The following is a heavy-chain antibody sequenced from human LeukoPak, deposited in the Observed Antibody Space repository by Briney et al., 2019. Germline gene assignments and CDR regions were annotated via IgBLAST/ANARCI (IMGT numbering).Heavy chain of an antibody. CDR2: IYPGDSDT. J-gene: IGHJ4*02. CDR3: ARQVSIAALDLLDY. D-gene: IGHD6-13*01. Sequence: GESLKISCQGSGYSFTSYWIGWVRQMPGKGLEWMGIIYPGDSDTRYSPSFQGQVTISVDKSISTAYLQWSSLKASDTAMYYCARQVSIAALDLLDYWGQGTLVTVSS. CDR1: GYSFTSYW. V-gene: IGHV5-51*01.